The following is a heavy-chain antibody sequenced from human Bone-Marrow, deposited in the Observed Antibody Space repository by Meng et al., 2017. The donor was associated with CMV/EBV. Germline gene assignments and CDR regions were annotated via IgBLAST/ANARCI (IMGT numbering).Heavy chain of an antibody. D-gene: IGHD1-20*01. CDR1: GGSISSYY. Sequence: GSLRLSCTVSGGSISSYYWSWIRQPPGKGLEWIGYIYYSGSTNYNPSLKSRVTISVDTSKIQFSLRLSSVTAADTAVYYCARISVSGRLDFWGQGTLVTGSS. CDR2: IYYSGST. V-gene: IGHV4-59*01. J-gene: IGHJ4*02. CDR3: ARISVSGRLDF.